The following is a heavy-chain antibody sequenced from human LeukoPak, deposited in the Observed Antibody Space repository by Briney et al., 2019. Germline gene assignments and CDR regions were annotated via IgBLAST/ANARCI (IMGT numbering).Heavy chain of an antibody. Sequence: SETLSLTCTVSGGPLSIYYWSWTRRPPGKGLEGIGYIYYRECTNYNPSLKSRVTISVDTSKNQLSLKLSSVTAADTAVYYCARGMYYYDSSGYFYDPSEYFQHWAQGTLVTVSS. CDR3: ARGMYYYDSSGYFYDPSEYFQH. CDR1: GGPLSIYY. V-gene: IGHV4-59*01. CDR2: IYYRECT. J-gene: IGHJ1*01. D-gene: IGHD3-22*01.